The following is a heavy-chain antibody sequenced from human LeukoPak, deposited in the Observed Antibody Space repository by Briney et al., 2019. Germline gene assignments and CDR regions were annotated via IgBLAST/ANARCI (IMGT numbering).Heavy chain of an antibody. CDR3: ARDNYDI. D-gene: IGHD3-9*01. V-gene: IGHV3-7*01. CDR1: GFNIRNNW. J-gene: IGHJ4*02. Sequence: GGSLRLSCEASGFNIRNNWMSWVRLAPGKGLEYVANINQDEGQKCYVDSVKGRFTISKDTAKNSLNLQMNSLRAEDTGVYYCARDNYDIRGQGTLVTVSS. CDR2: INQDEGQK.